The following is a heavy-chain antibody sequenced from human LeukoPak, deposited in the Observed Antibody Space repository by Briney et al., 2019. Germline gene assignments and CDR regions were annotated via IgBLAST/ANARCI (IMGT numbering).Heavy chain of an antibody. V-gene: IGHV3-23*01. D-gene: IGHD6-19*01. CDR3: AKDRSSIAVAGCGY. Sequence: GGSLRLSCAASGFTFSSYGMHWVRQAPGKGLEWVSAISGSGGSTYYADSVKGRFTISRDNSKNTLYLQMNSLRAEDTAVYYCAKDRSSIAVAGCGYWGQGTLVTVSS. J-gene: IGHJ4*02. CDR2: ISGSGGST. CDR1: GFTFSSYG.